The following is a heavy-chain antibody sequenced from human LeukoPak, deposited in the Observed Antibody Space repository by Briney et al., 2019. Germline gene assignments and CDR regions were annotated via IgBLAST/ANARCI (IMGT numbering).Heavy chain of an antibody. V-gene: IGHV4-34*01. CDR3: ARGVVEATTSSFDY. CDR2: INHSGST. J-gene: IGHJ4*02. Sequence: SETLSLTCAVYGGSFSGYYWSWIRQPPGKGLEWIGEINHSGSTNYNPSLKSRVTISVDTSKNQFSLKLSSVTAADTAVYYCARGVVEATTSSFDYWGQGTPVTVSS. D-gene: IGHD1-26*01. CDR1: GGSFSGYY.